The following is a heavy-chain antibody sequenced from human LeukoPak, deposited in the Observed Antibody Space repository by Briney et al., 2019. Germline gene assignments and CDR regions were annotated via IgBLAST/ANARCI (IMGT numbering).Heavy chain of an antibody. J-gene: IGHJ4*02. D-gene: IGHD5-18*01. Sequence: GASVKVSCKASGYTFTGYYMHWVRQAPGQGLEWMGWINPNSGGTNYAQKFQGRVTLTRDTSTTTIYMELYSLRSEDTAVYYCARSLGDTAEYWGQGTLVTVSS. CDR1: GYTFTGYY. CDR3: ARSLGDTAEY. V-gene: IGHV1-2*02. CDR2: INPNSGGT.